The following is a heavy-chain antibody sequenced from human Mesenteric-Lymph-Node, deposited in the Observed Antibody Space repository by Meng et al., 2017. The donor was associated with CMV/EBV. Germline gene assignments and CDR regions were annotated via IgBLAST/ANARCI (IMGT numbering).Heavy chain of an antibody. D-gene: IGHD6-13*01. CDR1: GFTFSSYA. V-gene: IGHV3-23*03. CDR3: ARGYLSLVFDY. Sequence: GGSLRLSCAASGFTFSSYAMSWVRQAPGKGLEWVSVIYSGAGGTHYADSVKGRFTISRDNSKNTLYLQMNSLRAEDTAVYYCARGYLSLVFDYWGQGTLVTVSS. J-gene: IGHJ4*02. CDR2: IYSGAGGT.